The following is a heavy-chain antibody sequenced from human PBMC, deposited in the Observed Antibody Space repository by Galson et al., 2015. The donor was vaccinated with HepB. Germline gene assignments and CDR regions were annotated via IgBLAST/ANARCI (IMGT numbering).Heavy chain of an antibody. V-gene: IGHV3-21*04. D-gene: IGHD6-19*01. Sequence: SLRLSCAASGFTFRAYSMSWVRQAPGKGLEWVSSISSSSSYIYFGDSLKGRFTISRDNAKNSLYLQMNSLRAEDTAVYYCAKVAGDWWYFDLWGRGTLVTVCS. J-gene: IGHJ2*01. CDR2: ISSSSSYI. CDR1: GFTFRAYS. CDR3: AKVAGDWWYFDL.